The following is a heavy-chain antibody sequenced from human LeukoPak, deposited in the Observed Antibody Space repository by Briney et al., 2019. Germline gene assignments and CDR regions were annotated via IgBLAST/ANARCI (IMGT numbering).Heavy chain of an antibody. V-gene: IGHV1-58*02. CDR2: IVVDSGNT. D-gene: IGHD2-2*01. CDR3: AAAVIVVVPAATDAFDI. Sequence: GASVKVSCKASGFTFTSSAMQWVRQARGQRLEWVGWIVVDSGNTNYAQKFQERVTMTRDMSTSTAYMELSSLRSEDTAVYYCAAAVIVVVPAATDAFDIWGQGTMVTVYS. CDR1: GFTFTSSA. J-gene: IGHJ3*02.